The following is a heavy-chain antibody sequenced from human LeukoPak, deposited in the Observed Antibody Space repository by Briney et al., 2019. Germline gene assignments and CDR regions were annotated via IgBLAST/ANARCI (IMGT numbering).Heavy chain of an antibody. D-gene: IGHD3-3*01. J-gene: IGHJ6*03. Sequence: PSQTLSLTCTVSGGSISSGSYYWCWIRQPAGKGLEWIGRIYTSGSTNYNPSLKSRVTIAVDTSKNQFSLKLSSVTAADTAVYYCARVRGTRIYDFWSGSYMDVWGKGTTVTVSS. CDR3: ARVRGTRIYDFWSGSYMDV. V-gene: IGHV4-61*02. CDR2: IYTSGST. CDR1: GGSISSGSYY.